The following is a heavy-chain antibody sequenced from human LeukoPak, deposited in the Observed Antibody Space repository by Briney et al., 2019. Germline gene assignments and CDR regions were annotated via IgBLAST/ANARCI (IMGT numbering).Heavy chain of an antibody. CDR2: TYYRSKWSN. J-gene: IGHJ6*02. Sequence: SQTLSLTCAISGDSVSSNSAAWNWIRQSPSRGLEWLGRTYYRSKWSNDYAVSVKSRISINPDTSKNQFSLQLNSVTPEDTAVYYCSRGHYYGSGSYYNYYYYGMDVWGQGTTVTVSS. CDR3: SRGHYYGSGSYYNYYYYGMDV. CDR1: GDSVSSNSAA. D-gene: IGHD3-10*01. V-gene: IGHV6-1*01.